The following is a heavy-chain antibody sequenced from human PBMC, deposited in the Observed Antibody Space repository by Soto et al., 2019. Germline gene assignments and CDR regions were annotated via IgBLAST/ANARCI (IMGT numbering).Heavy chain of an antibody. CDR1: GGTFSSYA. CDR3: ARGQLNVDTAMVYDY. V-gene: IGHV1-69*05. CDR2: IIPIFGTA. J-gene: IGHJ4*02. D-gene: IGHD5-18*01. Sequence: ASVKVSCKASGGTFSSYAISWVRQAPGQGLEWMGWIIPIFGTANYAQKFQGRVTITRDESTSTAYMELSRLRSDDTAVYYCARGQLNVDTAMVYDYWGQGTLVTVSS.